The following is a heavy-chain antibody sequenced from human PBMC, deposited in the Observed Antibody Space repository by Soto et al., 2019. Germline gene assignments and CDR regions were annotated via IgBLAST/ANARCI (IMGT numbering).Heavy chain of an antibody. V-gene: IGHV4-39*01. Sequence: PSETLSLTCTVSGGSISSSSYYWVLIRQPPGKGLEWIGSIYYSGSTYYNPSLKSRVTISVDTSKNQFSLKLSSVTAADTAVYYCASFTGYSSGWFDYWGQGTLVTVSS. CDR1: GGSISSSSYY. D-gene: IGHD6-19*01. J-gene: IGHJ5*01. CDR3: ASFTGYSSGWFDY. CDR2: IYYSGST.